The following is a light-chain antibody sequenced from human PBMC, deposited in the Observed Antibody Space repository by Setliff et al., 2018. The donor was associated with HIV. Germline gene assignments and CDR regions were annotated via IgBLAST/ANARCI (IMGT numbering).Light chain of an antibody. CDR3: CSYAGSAYVI. CDR1: SSDVGSYNL. Sequence: ALAQPASVSGSPGQSITISCTGTSSDVGSYNLVSWYQQHPGRAPKLMIYEVSKRPSGVSNRFSGSKSGNTASLTISGLQADDETDYYCCSYAGSAYVIFGGGTKVTVL. J-gene: IGLJ2*01. V-gene: IGLV2-23*02. CDR2: EVS.